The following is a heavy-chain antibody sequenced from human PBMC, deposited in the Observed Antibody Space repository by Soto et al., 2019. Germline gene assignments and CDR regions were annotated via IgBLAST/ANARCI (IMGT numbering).Heavy chain of an antibody. V-gene: IGHV4-4*07. CDR3: VRDGSKALRDWFDP. D-gene: IGHD4-17*01. Sequence: SETLSLTCSVSGGSISKFYWSWIRKTAGKGLEWMGRVYATGTTDYNPSLRSRVAMSVDISKKTFSLRLTSVTAADTGVYYCVRDGSKALRDWFDPWGQGKLVTVSS. J-gene: IGHJ5*02. CDR1: GGSISKFY. CDR2: VYATGTT.